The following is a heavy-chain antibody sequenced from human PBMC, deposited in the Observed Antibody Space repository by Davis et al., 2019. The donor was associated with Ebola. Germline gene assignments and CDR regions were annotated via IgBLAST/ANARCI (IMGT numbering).Heavy chain of an antibody. D-gene: IGHD3-16*02. Sequence: GESLKISCAASGFTFSSCWMSWVRQAPGKGLEWVANIKQDGSVKYYVDSVKGRFTISRDNSKNTLSLPMNSLRAEDTAGYYCAKDTRMITFGGVIAPVFQHWGQGTLVTVSS. J-gene: IGHJ1*01. CDR2: IKQDGSVK. V-gene: IGHV3-7*01. CDR3: AKDTRMITFGGVIAPVFQH. CDR1: GFTFSSCW.